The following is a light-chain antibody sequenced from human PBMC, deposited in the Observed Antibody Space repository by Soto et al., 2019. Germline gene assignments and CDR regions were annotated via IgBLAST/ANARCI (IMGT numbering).Light chain of an antibody. J-gene: IGKJ1*01. Sequence: EIVMTQSPATVSVSPGDRVTLSCRASRAVHSHVARYQHKPGQAVRRLVYGEATRALGSPARFSGRGSGTELTLTISSLQSQDFAVYYCQPFSSPINFGQGTKVDIK. V-gene: IGKV3-15*01. CDR2: GEA. CDR1: RAVHSH. CDR3: QPFSSPIN.